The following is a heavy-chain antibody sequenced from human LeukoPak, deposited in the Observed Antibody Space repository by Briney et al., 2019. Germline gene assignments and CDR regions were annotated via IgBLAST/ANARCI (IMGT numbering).Heavy chain of an antibody. V-gene: IGHV1-69*13. CDR2: IIPIFGTA. CDR3: ARESGSYSAFDY. Sequence: SVKVSCKASGGTFSSYAISWVRQAPGQGLEWMGGIIPIFGTANYAQKFQGRVTITADESTSTAYMELSSLKSEDTAVYYCARESGSYSAFDYWGQETLVTVSS. J-gene: IGHJ4*02. D-gene: IGHD1-26*01. CDR1: GGTFSSYA.